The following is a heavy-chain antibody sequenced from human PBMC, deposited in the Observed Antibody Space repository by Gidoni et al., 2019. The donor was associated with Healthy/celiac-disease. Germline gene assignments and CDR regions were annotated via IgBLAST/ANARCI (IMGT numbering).Heavy chain of an antibody. J-gene: IGHJ5*02. CDR1: GYTFTSYA. CDR3: ARGGGGRYQLLQYNWFDP. CDR2: INAGNGNT. Sequence: QVQLVQSGAEVKKPGASVKVSCKASGYTFTSYAMHWVRQAPGQRLEWMGWINAGNGNTKYSQKFQGRVTITRDTSASTAYMELSSLRSEDTAVYYCARGGGGRYQLLQYNWFDPWGQGTLVTVSS. D-gene: IGHD2-2*01. V-gene: IGHV1-3*01.